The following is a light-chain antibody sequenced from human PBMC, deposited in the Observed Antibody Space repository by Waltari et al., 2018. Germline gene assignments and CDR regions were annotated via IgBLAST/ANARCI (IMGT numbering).Light chain of an antibody. CDR1: QGISSY. J-gene: IGKJ1*01. Sequence: TCRASQGISSYLAWNQQKPGKAPKLLIYAASTLQSGVRSGFSGSGSGTDFTLTISSQQPEDFATYYCQQLNSYPWTFGQGTKVEIK. V-gene: IGKV1-9*01. CDR3: QQLNSYPWT. CDR2: AAS.